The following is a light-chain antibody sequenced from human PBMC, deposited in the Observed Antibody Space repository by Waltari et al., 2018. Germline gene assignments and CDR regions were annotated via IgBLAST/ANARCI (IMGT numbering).Light chain of an antibody. CDR2: AAA. V-gene: IGKV1-12*01. CDR3: QQFDTFPLT. Sequence: DIQMTQSPSPVSASVGDRVTITCRASQARSSWLAWYQQKPGKAPKLLIYAAASLQSGVPARFSGSGFGTDFTLTISSLQPEDFATYFCQQFDTFPLTFGQGTRLEIK. CDR1: QARSSW. J-gene: IGKJ5*01.